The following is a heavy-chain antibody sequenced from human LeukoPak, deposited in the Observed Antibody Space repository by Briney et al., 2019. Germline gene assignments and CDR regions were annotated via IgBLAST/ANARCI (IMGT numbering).Heavy chain of an antibody. CDR3: ATPPTVTRNY. J-gene: IGHJ4*02. CDR2: ISGSGGRT. D-gene: IGHD4-17*01. CDR1: GFTFSSYA. V-gene: IGHV3-23*01. Sequence: GGSLRLSCAASGFTFSSYAMSWVRQAPGRGLEWVSSISGSGGRTHYTDSVKGRFTISRDNSKNTLYLQMNSLRAEDTAVYYCATPPTVTRNYWGQGTLVTVSS.